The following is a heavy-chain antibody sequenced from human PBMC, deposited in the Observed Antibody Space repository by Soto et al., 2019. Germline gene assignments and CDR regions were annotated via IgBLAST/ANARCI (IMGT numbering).Heavy chain of an antibody. CDR3: ARLYGAQDGWLVFDY. V-gene: IGHV5-51*01. D-gene: IGHD4-17*01. CDR1: GYSFTSYW. CDR2: IYPGDSDT. J-gene: IGHJ4*02. Sequence: PGESLKISCKGSGYSFTSYWIGWVRQIPWKGLEWMGIIYPGDSDTRYSPSFQGQVTISADKSISTAYLQWSSLKASDTAMYYCARLYGAQDGWLVFDYWGQGTLVTVSS.